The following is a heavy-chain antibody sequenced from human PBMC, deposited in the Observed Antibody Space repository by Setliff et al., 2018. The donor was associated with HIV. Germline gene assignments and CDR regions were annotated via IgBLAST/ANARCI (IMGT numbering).Heavy chain of an antibody. V-gene: IGHV4-34*01. CDR1: GGSIGSYY. CDR2: IDHSGST. CDR3: ARHIPSYSSSWYYFDY. J-gene: IGHJ4*02. Sequence: PSETLSLTCTGSGGSIGSYYWTWIRQPPGKGLECIGEIDHSGSTYYTPSLNSRVTISVDTSKNQFSLKLYSVTAADTAVYYCARHIPSYSSSWYYFDYWGQGALVTVSS. D-gene: IGHD6-13*01.